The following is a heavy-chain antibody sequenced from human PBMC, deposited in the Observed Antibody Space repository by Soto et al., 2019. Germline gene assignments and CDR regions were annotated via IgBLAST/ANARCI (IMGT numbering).Heavy chain of an antibody. CDR3: ARGDGDTLDY. CDR2: INAYVGET. J-gene: IGHJ4*02. CDR1: GYSITHYG. Sequence: QVQLVQSGAEVKKRGASVKVSCKASGYSITHYGTTWVRQAPGQGLEWTGWINAYVGETKSAQKYEGRVTVTMDTSTNTAYLELRSLRSDDTAVYYCARGDGDTLDYWGQGTLVRVSA. V-gene: IGHV1-18*01.